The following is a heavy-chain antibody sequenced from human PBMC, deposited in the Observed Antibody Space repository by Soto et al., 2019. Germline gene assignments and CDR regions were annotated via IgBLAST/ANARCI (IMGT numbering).Heavy chain of an antibody. CDR2: ISYTGNT. J-gene: IGHJ4*02. CDR3: ARPNDYWNGYGPFDY. D-gene: IGHD3-3*01. Sequence: QVQLQASGPGLVKPSQTLSLTCAVSGRSITRVGYYWSGIRQHPGKGLGWIGSISYTGNTYYNPSLENRLSISLDTSENRFYLRLNSVTAADTAIYYCARPNDYWNGYGPFDYWGQGSLVTVSS. CDR1: GRSITRVGYY. V-gene: IGHV4-31*11.